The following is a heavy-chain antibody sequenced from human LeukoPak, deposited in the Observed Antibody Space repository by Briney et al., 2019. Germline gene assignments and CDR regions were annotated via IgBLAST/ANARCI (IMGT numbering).Heavy chain of an antibody. D-gene: IGHD2-15*01. CDR3: VRDLYYAFDI. CDR2: ISGGSSTI. CDR1: GFTFSSYT. V-gene: IGHV3-48*02. Sequence: GGSLRLSCAASGFTFSSYTMNWVRQAPGKGLEWVSYISGGSSTIYYADSVKGRFTISRDNAKNSLCLQMNSLRDEDTAVYFCVRDLYYAFDIWGQGTMVTVSS. J-gene: IGHJ3*02.